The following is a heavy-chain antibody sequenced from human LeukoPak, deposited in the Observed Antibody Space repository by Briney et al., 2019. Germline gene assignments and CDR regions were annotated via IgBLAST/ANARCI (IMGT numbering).Heavy chain of an antibody. J-gene: IGHJ2*01. Sequence: PSETLSLTCTVSGGSISSYYWSWIRQPAGKGLEWIGRIYASGSTNYNPSLKSRVTMSVDTSKNQFSLKLSSVTAADTAVYYCARVPITMVRGVIIAFLYFDLWGRGTLVTVSS. D-gene: IGHD3-10*01. CDR1: GGSISSYY. CDR2: IYASGST. V-gene: IGHV4-4*07. CDR3: ARVPITMVRGVIIAFLYFDL.